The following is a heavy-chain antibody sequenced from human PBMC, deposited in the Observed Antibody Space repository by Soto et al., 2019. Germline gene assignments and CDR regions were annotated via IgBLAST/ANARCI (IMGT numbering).Heavy chain of an antibody. D-gene: IGHD2-2*02. CDR1: GYTFTGYY. Sequence: ASVKVSCKASGYTFTGYYMHWVRQAPGQGLEWMGWINPNSGGTNYAQKFQGWVTMTRDTSISTAYMELSRLRSDDTAVYYCARGRQAEIGYCISTSCYTDWFDPWGQGTLVTVSS. CDR2: INPNSGGT. V-gene: IGHV1-2*04. CDR3: ARGRQAEIGYCISTSCYTDWFDP. J-gene: IGHJ5*02.